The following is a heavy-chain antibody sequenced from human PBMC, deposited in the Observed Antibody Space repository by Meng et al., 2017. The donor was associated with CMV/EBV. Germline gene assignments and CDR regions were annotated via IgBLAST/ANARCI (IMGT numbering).Heavy chain of an antibody. J-gene: IGHJ3*02. CDR1: GYSISSGCY. V-gene: IGHV4-61*01. CDR3: AGVPPPDAFDI. Sequence: SETLSLTCTVSGYSISSGCYWGWIRQPPGKGLEWSGYIYYSGSTNYNPSLKSRVTISVDTSKNQFSLKLSSVTAADTAVYYCAGVPPPDAFDIWGQGTMVTVSS. CDR2: IYYSGST.